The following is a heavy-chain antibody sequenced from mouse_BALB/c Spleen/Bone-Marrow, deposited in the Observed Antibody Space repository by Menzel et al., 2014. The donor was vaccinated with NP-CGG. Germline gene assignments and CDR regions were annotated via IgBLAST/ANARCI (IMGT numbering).Heavy chain of an antibody. Sequence: VKLMESGAELVRPGSSVEISCKASGYPFSSYWMNWVKQRPGQSLGWIGQIYPGDGETNYNGKFKGNATLTADKSSSTAYMQLISLTSEDSAVYFCARKYGDYWGQGTTLTVSS. J-gene: IGHJ2*01. D-gene: IGHD2-10*02. V-gene: IGHV1-80*01. CDR2: IYPGDGET. CDR1: GYPFSSYW. CDR3: ARKYGDY.